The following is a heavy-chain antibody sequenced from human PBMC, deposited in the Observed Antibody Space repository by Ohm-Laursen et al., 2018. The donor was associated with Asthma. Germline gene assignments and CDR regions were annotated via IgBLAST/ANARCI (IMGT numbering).Heavy chain of an antibody. Sequence: GSSVKVSCKASGYAFTGYYMNWVRQAHGQGLEWMGRINPNNGGTNYAQKFQGRVTMTRDASISTAYMELSRLRSDDTAVYYCARDRDFWSGYYLNDAFDIWGQGTLVTVSS. J-gene: IGHJ3*02. CDR3: ARDRDFWSGYYLNDAFDI. D-gene: IGHD3-3*01. V-gene: IGHV1-2*06. CDR1: GYAFTGYY. CDR2: INPNNGGT.